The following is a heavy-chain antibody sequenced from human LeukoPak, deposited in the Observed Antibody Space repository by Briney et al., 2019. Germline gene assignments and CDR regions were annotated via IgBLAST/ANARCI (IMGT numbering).Heavy chain of an antibody. D-gene: IGHD6-13*01. Sequence: SETLSLTCAVYGGSFSDYQWSWIRQPPGKGLEWIGEINHSGSTNYNPSLKSRVTISVDTSKNQFSLKLSSVTAADTAVYYCASRGAGQQLIRFDYWGQGTLVTVSS. J-gene: IGHJ4*02. V-gene: IGHV4-34*01. CDR1: GGSFSDYQ. CDR2: INHSGST. CDR3: ASRGAGQQLIRFDY.